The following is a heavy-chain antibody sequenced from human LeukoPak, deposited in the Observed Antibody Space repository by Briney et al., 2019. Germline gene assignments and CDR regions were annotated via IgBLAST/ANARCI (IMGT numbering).Heavy chain of an antibody. CDR1: GGSISSGDYY. J-gene: IGHJ4*02. V-gene: IGHV4-30-4*01. CDR3: ARVPDFGDYHFDF. CDR2: IYYSGST. Sequence: SQTLSLTCTVSGGSISSGDYYWSWIRQPPGKGLEWIGYIYYSGSTYYNPSLKSRVTISVDTSKNQFSLKLSSVTAADTAVYYCARVPDFGDYHFDFWGQGTLVTVSS. D-gene: IGHD4-17*01.